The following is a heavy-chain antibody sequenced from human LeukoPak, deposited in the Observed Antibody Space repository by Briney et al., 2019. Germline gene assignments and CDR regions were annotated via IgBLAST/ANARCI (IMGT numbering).Heavy chain of an antibody. CDR3: AKEVIVGVSFDS. V-gene: IGHV3-23*01. D-gene: IGHD1-26*01. CDR1: GFTFSSYA. Sequence: GGSLRLSCAASGFTFSSYAMSWVRQAPGKGLEWVAAISGSGGSTYYAASVKGRFTISGDNSKNTLYLQMNSLRAEDTAVYYCAKEVIVGVSFDSWGQGTLVTVSS. J-gene: IGHJ4*02. CDR2: ISGSGGST.